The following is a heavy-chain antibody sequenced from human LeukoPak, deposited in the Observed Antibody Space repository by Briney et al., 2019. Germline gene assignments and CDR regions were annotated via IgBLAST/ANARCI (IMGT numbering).Heavy chain of an antibody. J-gene: IGHJ4*02. V-gene: IGHV3-7*01. D-gene: IGHD5-24*01. CDR3: ARDRRDGYNVLDY. Sequence: GGSLRLSCAASGFTFSTYWMTWVRQAPGKGLEWVANMKQDGSEKYYADSVKGRFTISRDNAKNSLYLQMNSLSAEDTAIYYCARDRRDGYNVLDYWGQGTLVTVSS. CDR2: MKQDGSEK. CDR1: GFTFSTYW.